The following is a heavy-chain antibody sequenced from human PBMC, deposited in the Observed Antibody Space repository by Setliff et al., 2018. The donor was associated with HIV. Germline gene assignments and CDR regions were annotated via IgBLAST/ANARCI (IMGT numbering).Heavy chain of an antibody. V-gene: IGHV3-7*01. CDR3: ARVREGYESSGFYVYYYYYRDL. CDR1: GFTFSGTW. Sequence: GESLKISCAASGFTFSGTWMAWVRQAPGKGPEWVASIKQDGTEKHYMDSIKGRFTISRDNADRSIYLQMNSLRLEDTAVYYCARVREGYESSGFYVYYYYYRDLWGKGTTVTVSS. J-gene: IGHJ6*03. CDR2: IKQDGTEK. D-gene: IGHD6-19*01.